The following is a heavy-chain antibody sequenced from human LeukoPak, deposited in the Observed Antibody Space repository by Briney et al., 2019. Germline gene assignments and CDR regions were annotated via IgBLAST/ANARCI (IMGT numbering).Heavy chain of an antibody. CDR2: IRSQIYGGTP. CDR1: GFTFSNAW. Sequence: GGSLRLSCAASGFTFSNAWMSWVRQAPGEGLEWVGFIRSQIYGGTPEYAASVKGRFTISRDDSEGVAYLQMNSLKTEDTAVYYCTRDQTPYYWGQGTLVTVSS. V-gene: IGHV3-49*04. J-gene: IGHJ4*02. CDR3: TRDQTPYY.